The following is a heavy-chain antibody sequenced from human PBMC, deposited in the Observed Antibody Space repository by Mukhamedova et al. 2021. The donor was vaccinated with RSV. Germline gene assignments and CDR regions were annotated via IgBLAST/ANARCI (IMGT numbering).Heavy chain of an antibody. CDR3: ARGGYDYGDYGRTTLFDY. J-gene: IGHJ4*02. D-gene: IGHD4-17*01. Sequence: GLEWIGYIYYSGSTYYNPSLKSRVTISVDTSKNQFSLKLSSVTAADTAVYYCARGGYDYGDYGRTTLFDYWGQGTLVNVSS. CDR2: IYYSGST. V-gene: IGHV4-30-4*01.